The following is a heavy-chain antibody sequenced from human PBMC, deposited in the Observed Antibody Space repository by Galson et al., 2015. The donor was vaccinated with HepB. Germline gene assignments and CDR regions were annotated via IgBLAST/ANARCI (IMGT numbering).Heavy chain of an antibody. V-gene: IGHV3-33*01. CDR2: IWYDGSNK. CDR1: GFTFSSYG. D-gene: IGHD3-22*01. J-gene: IGHJ4*02. Sequence: SLRLSCAASGFTFSSYGMHWVRQAPGKGLEWVAVIWYDGSNKYYADSVKGRFTISRDNSKNTLYLQMNSLRAEDTAVYYCARAGGYYDSSGYPGDWGQGTLVTVSS. CDR3: ARAGGYYDSSGYPGD.